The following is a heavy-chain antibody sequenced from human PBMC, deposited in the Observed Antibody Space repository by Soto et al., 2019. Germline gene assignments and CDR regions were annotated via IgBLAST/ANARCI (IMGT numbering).Heavy chain of an antibody. CDR2: LTPIFGSA. D-gene: IGHD1-26*01. CDR3: ARGLIVGVPQVALDI. Sequence: QVHLVQSGAEVQKPGSSVKVSCKASGGTFSSYAIDWVRQAPGQGLEWMGGLTPIFGSANYAQRFQGRITITADESTSTAYMDLSSLRSEDTAVYFCARGLIVGVPQVALDIWGQGTMVTVS. V-gene: IGHV1-69*01. CDR1: GGTFSSYA. J-gene: IGHJ3*02.